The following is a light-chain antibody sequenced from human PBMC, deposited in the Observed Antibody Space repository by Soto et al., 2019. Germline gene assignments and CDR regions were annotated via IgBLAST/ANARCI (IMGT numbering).Light chain of an antibody. CDR1: SSDVGAYNY. Sequence: QSALTQPPSASGSHGQSVTISCTGTSSDVGAYNYVSWYQQHPGKAPKVMIYEVSKRPSGVPDRFSGSKSGNTASLTVSGLQAEDEADYYCSSYAGGNTAVFGGGTKLTVL. J-gene: IGLJ2*01. CDR3: SSYAGGNTAV. CDR2: EVS. V-gene: IGLV2-8*01.